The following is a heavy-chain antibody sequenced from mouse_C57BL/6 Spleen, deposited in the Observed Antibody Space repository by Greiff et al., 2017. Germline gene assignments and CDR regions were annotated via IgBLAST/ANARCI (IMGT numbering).Heavy chain of an antibody. Sequence: VQLQQSGAELVRPGASVTLSCKASGYTFTDYEMHWVKQTPVHGLEWIGAIDPDTGGTAYNQKFKGKAILTADKSSSTAYMELRSLTSADSAVDYCTTTVVAPFDGWGQGTTLTVSS. V-gene: IGHV1-15*01. CDR1: GYTFTDYE. D-gene: IGHD1-1*01. CDR2: IDPDTGGT. J-gene: IGHJ2*01. CDR3: TTTVVAPFDG.